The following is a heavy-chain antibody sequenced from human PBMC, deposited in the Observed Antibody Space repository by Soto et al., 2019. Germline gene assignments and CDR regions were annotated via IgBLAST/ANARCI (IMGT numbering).Heavy chain of an antibody. Sequence: ASVKVSCKASGYTFTGYYMHWVRQAPGQGLEWMGWINPNSGGTNYAQKFQGWVTMTRDTSISTAYMELSRLRSDDTAVYYCARGGAGYCSGGSCYGRAYYGMDVWGQGTTVTVSS. J-gene: IGHJ6*02. V-gene: IGHV1-2*04. CDR3: ARGGAGYCSGGSCYGRAYYGMDV. CDR1: GYTFTGYY. D-gene: IGHD2-15*01. CDR2: INPNSGGT.